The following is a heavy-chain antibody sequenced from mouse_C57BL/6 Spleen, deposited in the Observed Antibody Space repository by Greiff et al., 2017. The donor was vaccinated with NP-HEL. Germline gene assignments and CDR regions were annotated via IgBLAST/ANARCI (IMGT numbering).Heavy chain of an antibody. CDR2: IDPETGGT. V-gene: IGHV1-15*01. J-gene: IGHJ4*01. Sequence: QVHVKQSGAELVRPGASVTLSCKASGYTFTDYEMHWVKQTPVHGLEWIGAIDPETGGTAYNQKFKGKAILTADKSSSTAYMELRSLTSEDSAVYYCTRFGSSYPYYAMDYWGQGTSVTVSS. CDR3: TRFGSSYPYYAMDY. CDR1: GYTFTDYE. D-gene: IGHD1-1*01.